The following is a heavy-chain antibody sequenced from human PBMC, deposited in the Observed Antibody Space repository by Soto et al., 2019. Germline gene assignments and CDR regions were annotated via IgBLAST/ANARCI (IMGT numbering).Heavy chain of an antibody. CDR1: GYTFTSYG. D-gene: IGHD1-1*01. CDR3: ARGRYGDY. V-gene: IGHV1-18*01. J-gene: IGHJ4*02. Sequence: QVHLVQSGAEVKKPGASVKVSCKASGYTFTSYGITWVRQAPGQGLEWMGWISAHNGNTDYAQKLQGRVMVTRDASSGSAYMELRSMISDDTAVYYCARGRYGDYWGQGALVTVSS. CDR2: ISAHNGNT.